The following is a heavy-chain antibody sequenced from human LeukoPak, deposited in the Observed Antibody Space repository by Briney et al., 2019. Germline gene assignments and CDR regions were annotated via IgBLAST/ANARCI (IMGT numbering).Heavy chain of an antibody. CDR1: GGSISDYY. J-gene: IGHJ6*03. D-gene: IGHD2-21*01. CDR2: IYSSGST. Sequence: SETLSLTCTVSGGSISDYYRGWIRQPPGKGLEWIGYIYSSGSTTYNPSLKSRVTISLDTSKNQFSLKLSSVTAADTAVYYCARGVIAWRPYMDVWGKGTTVTVSS. CDR3: ARGVIAWRPYMDV. V-gene: IGHV4-59*01.